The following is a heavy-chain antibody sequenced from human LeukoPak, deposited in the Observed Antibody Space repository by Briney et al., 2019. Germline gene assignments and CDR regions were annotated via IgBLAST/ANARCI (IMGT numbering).Heavy chain of an antibody. CDR1: GGSISSYY. CDR2: IYYSGST. J-gene: IGHJ4*02. D-gene: IGHD2-21*02. V-gene: IGHV4-59*08. Sequence: SETLSLTCTVSGGSISSYYWSWIRQPPGKGLEWIGYIYYSGSTSYNPSLKSRVTISVDTSKNQFSLKLSSVTAADTAVYYCARYAVVTAYFDYWGQGTLVTVSS. CDR3: ARYAVVTAYFDY.